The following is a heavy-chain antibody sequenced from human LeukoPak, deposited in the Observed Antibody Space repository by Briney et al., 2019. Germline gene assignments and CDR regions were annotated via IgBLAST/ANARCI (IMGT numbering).Heavy chain of an antibody. CDR2: IYSNGDT. CDR1: GGSISSSNYC. CDR3: ARGLDDY. D-gene: IGHD1-1*01. V-gene: IGHV4-39*07. Sequence: SETLSLTCTVSGGSISSSNYCWGWIRQPPGKGLEWIGTIYSNGDTYYNPSLKSRVTISLDTSKNQFSLRLSSVTAADTAVYYCARGLDDYWGQGTLVTVSS. J-gene: IGHJ4*02.